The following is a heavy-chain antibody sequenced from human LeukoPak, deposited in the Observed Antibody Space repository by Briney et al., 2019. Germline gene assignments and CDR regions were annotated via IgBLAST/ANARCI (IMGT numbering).Heavy chain of an antibody. V-gene: IGHV3-74*01. D-gene: IGHD6-13*01. Sequence: GGSLRLSCAASGFTFSSHWMFWVRQAPGKGLVWVSLSDSDGSITTYADSVKGRFTMSRDNAKNTLYLQMNSLRAEDTAVYYCARGGVVAAADYWGQGTRVTVSP. CDR3: ARGGVVAAADY. CDR1: GFTFSSHW. J-gene: IGHJ4*02. CDR2: SDSDGSIT.